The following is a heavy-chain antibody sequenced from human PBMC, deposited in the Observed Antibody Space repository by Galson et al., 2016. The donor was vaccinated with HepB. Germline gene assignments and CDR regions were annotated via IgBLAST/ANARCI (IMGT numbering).Heavy chain of an antibody. V-gene: IGHV3-23*01. CDR3: VISVRGISTGPFDH. J-gene: IGHJ5*02. D-gene: IGHD3-10*01. CDR1: GFTFSSYG. Sequence: SLRLSCAGTGFTFSSYGMSWVRQAPGKGLEWVSVISALHNQIYYADPVRGRFTISRDNSKSRLFLQMSSLRAEDTAMYYCVISVRGISTGPFDHWGQGTLVVVSS. CDR2: ISALHNQI.